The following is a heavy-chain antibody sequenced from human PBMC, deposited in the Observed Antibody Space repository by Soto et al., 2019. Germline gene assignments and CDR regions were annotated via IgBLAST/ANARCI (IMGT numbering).Heavy chain of an antibody. CDR1: GYTFTSYG. V-gene: IGHV1-18*01. J-gene: IGHJ6*02. D-gene: IGHD3-10*01. CDR2: ISAYNGNT. CDR3: ARNSPITMVRGVEYYYYGMDV. Sequence: ASVKVSCQASGYTFTSYGISWVRQAPGQGLERMGWISAYNGNTNYAQKLQGRVTMTTDTSTSTAYMELRSLRSDDTAVYYCARNSPITMVRGVEYYYYGMDVWGQGTTVTVSS.